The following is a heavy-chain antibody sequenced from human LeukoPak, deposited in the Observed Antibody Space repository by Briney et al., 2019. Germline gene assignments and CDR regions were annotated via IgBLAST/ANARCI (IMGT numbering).Heavy chain of an antibody. Sequence: VASVKVSCKASGYTLTSYGISWVRQAPGQGLEWMGWISAYNGNTNYAQKLQGRVTMTTDTSTSTAYMELSSLRSEDTAVYYCARGYCSSTSCPLDYWGQGTLVTVSS. D-gene: IGHD2-2*01. J-gene: IGHJ4*02. V-gene: IGHV1-18*01. CDR2: ISAYNGNT. CDR3: ARGYCSSTSCPLDY. CDR1: GYTLTSYG.